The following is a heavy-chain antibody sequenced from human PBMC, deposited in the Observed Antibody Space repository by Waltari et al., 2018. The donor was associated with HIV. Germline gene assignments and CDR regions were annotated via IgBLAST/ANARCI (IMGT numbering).Heavy chain of an antibody. CDR2: ISYDGSNK. V-gene: IGHV3-30*18. CDR3: AKDRHGVTIYGMDV. Sequence: QVQLVESGGGVVQRGRYLRLSCAASGFTFVSYGMHWVRQAPGKGLEWVVVISYDGSNKYYADSVKGRFTISRDNSKNTLYLQMNSLRAEDTAVYYCAKDRHGVTIYGMDVWGQGTTVTVSS. CDR1: GFTFVSYG. J-gene: IGHJ6*02. D-gene: IGHD4-17*01.